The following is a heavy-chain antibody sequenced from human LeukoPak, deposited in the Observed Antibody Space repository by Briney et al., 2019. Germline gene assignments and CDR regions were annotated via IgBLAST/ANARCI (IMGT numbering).Heavy chain of an antibody. CDR1: GFTFSSYA. D-gene: IGHD5-12*01. V-gene: IGHV3-23*01. CDR2: ISGSGGST. Sequence: HPGGSLSLSCAASGFTFSSYAMSWVRQAPGKGLEWVSAISGSGGSTYYADSVKGRFTISRDNSKNTLYLQMNSLRAEDTAVYYCAKEYSGYDRYFDYWGQGTLVTVSS. CDR3: AKEYSGYDRYFDY. J-gene: IGHJ4*02.